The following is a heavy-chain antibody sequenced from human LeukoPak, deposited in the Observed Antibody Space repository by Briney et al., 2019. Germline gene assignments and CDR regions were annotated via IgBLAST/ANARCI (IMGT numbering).Heavy chain of an antibody. J-gene: IGHJ5*02. D-gene: IGHD2-2*01. Sequence: SETLSLTCTVSGGSISSYYWSWIRQPPGKGLEWIGYIYYSGSTNFNPSLKSRVTISVDTSKKQFSLKLSSLTAADTAVYYCAKDKSSRTSWPRAAYNWFDPWGQRTLVTASS. CDR2: IYYSGST. CDR3: AKDKSSRTSWPRAAYNWFDP. CDR1: GGSISSYY. V-gene: IGHV4-59*01.